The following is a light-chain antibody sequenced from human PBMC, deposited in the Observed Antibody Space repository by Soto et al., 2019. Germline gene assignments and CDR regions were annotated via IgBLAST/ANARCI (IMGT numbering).Light chain of an antibody. J-gene: IGLJ2*01. V-gene: IGLV2-11*01. CDR3: SSYAGSFDLI. CDR1: SSDVGGY. Sequence: QSALTQPRSVSGSPGQSVTISCTGTSSDVGGYVSWYQQHPGKAPNLIIYEVNKWPSGVPDRFSGSKSGNTACLTLSGLQAEDEADYYCSSYAGSFDLIFGGGTKLTVL. CDR2: EVN.